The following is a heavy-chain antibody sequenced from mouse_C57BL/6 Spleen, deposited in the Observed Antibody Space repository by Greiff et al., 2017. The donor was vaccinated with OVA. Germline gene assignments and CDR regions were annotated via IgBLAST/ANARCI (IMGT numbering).Heavy chain of an antibody. J-gene: IGHJ4*01. CDR2: ISSGSSTI. D-gene: IGHD1-1*01. CDR1: GFTFSDYG. CDR3: ARSYYYGSSYGAMDY. V-gene: IGHV5-17*01. Sequence: EVQVVESGGGLVKPGGSLKLSCAASGFTFSDYGMHWVRQAPEKGLEWVAYISSGSSTIYYADTVKGRFTISSDNAKNTLFLQMTSLRSEDTAMDYCARSYYYGSSYGAMDYWGQGTSVTVSS.